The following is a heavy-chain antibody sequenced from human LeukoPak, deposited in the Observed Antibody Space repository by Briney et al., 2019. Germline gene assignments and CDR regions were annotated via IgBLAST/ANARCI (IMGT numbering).Heavy chain of an antibody. V-gene: IGHV1-2*02. J-gene: IGHJ3*02. CDR1: GYTFTGYY. CDR2: INPNSGGT. CDR3: ASVSLPVTGPYAFDI. D-gene: IGHD3-10*01. Sequence: GASVKVSCKASGYTFTGYYMHWVRQAPGQGLEWMGWINPNSGGTNYAQKFQGRVTMTRDTSISTACMELSRLRSDDTAVYYCASVSLPVTGPYAFDIWGQGTMVTVSS.